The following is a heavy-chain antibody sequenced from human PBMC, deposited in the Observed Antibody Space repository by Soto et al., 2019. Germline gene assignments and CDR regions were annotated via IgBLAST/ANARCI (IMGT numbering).Heavy chain of an antibody. J-gene: IGHJ3*02. D-gene: IGHD3-16*01. Sequence: SETLSLTCTVSGGSISSYYWSWIRQPPGKGLEWIGYIYYSGSTNYNPSLKSRVTISVDTSKNQFSLKLSSVTAADTAVYYCARRWGSAFDIWGQGAMVTVSS. CDR1: GGSISSYY. CDR3: ARRWGSAFDI. CDR2: IYYSGST. V-gene: IGHV4-59*08.